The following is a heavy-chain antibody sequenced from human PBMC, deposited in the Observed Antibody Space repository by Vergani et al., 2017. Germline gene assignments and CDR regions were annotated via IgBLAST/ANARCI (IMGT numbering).Heavy chain of an antibody. J-gene: IGHJ4*02. V-gene: IGHV4-61*02. CDR2: IYTSGST. D-gene: IGHD3-16*01. CDR1: GGSISSGSYY. Sequence: VQLLESGPGLVKPSQTLSLTCTVSGGSISSGSYYWSWIRQPAGKGLEWIGRIYTSGSTNYNPSLKSPVTISVDTSKNQFSLKLSSVTAADTAVYYCARGGSGMLWRPFDYWGQGTLVTVSS. CDR3: ARGGSGMLWRPFDY.